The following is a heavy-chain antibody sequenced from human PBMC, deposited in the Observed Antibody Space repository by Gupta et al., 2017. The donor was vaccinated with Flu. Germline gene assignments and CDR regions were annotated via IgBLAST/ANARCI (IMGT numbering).Heavy chain of an antibody. CDR2: IHSSGMS. V-gene: IGHV4-4*07. Sequence: YYWNWIRQTAGKGLEWIGHIHSSGMSNYSPSLKSRVTMSVDTSKNQFSLKLSSVTAADTAVYYCARGGVRHEYYYYGMDVWGQGTTVNVSS. CDR1: YY. J-gene: IGHJ6*02. CDR3: ARGGVRHEYYYYGMDV. D-gene: IGHD3-10*01.